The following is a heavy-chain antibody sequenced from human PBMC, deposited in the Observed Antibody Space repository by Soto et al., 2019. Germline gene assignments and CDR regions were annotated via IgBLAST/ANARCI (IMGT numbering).Heavy chain of an antibody. CDR3: ARDMGCSSNSCYSDY. J-gene: IGHJ4*02. CDR1: GGSISRYY. D-gene: IGHD2-2*01. V-gene: IGHV4-4*07. CDR2: IYTSGST. Sequence: SETLSLTCTVSGGSISRYYWSWIRQPAGKGLEWIGRIYTSGSTNYNPSLKSRVTMSVDTSKNQLSLKPSSVTAADTAVYYCARDMGCSSNSCYSDYWGQGTLVTVSS.